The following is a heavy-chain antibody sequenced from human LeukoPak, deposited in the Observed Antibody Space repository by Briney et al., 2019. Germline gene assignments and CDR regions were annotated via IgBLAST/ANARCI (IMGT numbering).Heavy chain of an antibody. CDR1: GGTFSSYA. J-gene: IGHJ4*02. D-gene: IGHD5-18*01. CDR3: ARARGYSYGYKYYFDY. CDR2: IIPIFGTA. V-gene: IGHV1-69*13. Sequence: SVKVSCKGSGGTFSSYAISWVRQAPGQGLEWMGGIIPIFGTANYAQKFQGRVTITADESTSTAYMELSSLRSEDTAVYYCARARGYSYGYKYYFDYWGQGTLVTVSS.